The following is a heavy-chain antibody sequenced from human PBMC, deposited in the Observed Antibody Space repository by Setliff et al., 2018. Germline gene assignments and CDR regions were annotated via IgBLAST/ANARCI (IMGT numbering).Heavy chain of an antibody. D-gene: IGHD3-22*01. Sequence: GGSLRLSCAASGFTFSGSAMHWVRQASGKGLEWVGRIRSRPDNYATAYAASVKGRFTISRDDSKNTAYLQMNSLKTEDTAVYYCARLALTGYDSSGYYYALEYYYYMDVWGKGTTVTVSS. V-gene: IGHV3-73*01. J-gene: IGHJ6*03. CDR3: ARLALTGYDSSGYYYALEYYYYMDV. CDR2: IRSRPDNYAT. CDR1: GFTFSGSA.